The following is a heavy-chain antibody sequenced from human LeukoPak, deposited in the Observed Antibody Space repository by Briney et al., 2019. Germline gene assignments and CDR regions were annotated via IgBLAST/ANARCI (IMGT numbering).Heavy chain of an antibody. D-gene: IGHD2-15*01. CDR3: ARLYCSGGRCYSDWYFDL. V-gene: IGHV5-51*01. CDR2: IYPSDSET. CDR1: GYTFTNYW. J-gene: IGHJ2*01. Sequence: GESLKISCKGSGYTFTNYWIGWVRQMPGKGLEWMGIIYPSDSETNYSPSFQGHVTISADKSISTAYLQWSSLKASDTAMYYCARLYCSGGRCYSDWYFDLWGRGTLVTVSS.